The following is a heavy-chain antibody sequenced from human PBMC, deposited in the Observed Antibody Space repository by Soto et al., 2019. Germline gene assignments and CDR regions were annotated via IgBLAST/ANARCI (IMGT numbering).Heavy chain of an antibody. Sequence: SETLSLTCTVSGGSISSYYWSWIRQPPGKGLEWIGYIYYSGSTNYNPSLKSRVTISVDTSKNQFSLKLSSVTAADTAVYYCARTWGSEDYWGQGTLVTVSS. V-gene: IGHV4-59*01. J-gene: IGHJ4*02. CDR1: GGSISSYY. CDR2: IYYSGST. D-gene: IGHD7-27*01. CDR3: ARTWGSEDY.